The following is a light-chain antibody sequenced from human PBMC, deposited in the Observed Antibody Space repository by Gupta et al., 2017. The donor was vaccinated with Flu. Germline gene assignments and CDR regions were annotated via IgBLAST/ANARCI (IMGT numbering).Light chain of an antibody. Sequence: EIVLPQSPGTLSLSPGERATLSCRASQSINIRYLAWYQQKPGQAPRLLINGASTRATGIPDRISGSGSGTDFTLTISRLEPEDFAVYFCQKHDSFPVTFGQGTKLEIK. CDR1: QSINIRY. V-gene: IGKV3-20*01. CDR2: GAS. CDR3: QKHDSFPVT. J-gene: IGKJ2*01.